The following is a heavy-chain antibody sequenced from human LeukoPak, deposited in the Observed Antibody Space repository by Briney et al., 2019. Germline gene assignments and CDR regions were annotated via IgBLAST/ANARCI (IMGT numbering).Heavy chain of an antibody. D-gene: IGHD3-3*01. CDR2: ISGSGGST. Sequence: GGSLRLSXAASGFTFSTYAMSWVRQAPGQGLEWVSAISGSGGSTYYADSVKGRFTISRDNSKNTLYLQMNSLRAEDTAVYYCAKGRTIFGVVTHLFDYWGQGTLVTVSS. CDR3: AKGRTIFGVVTHLFDY. J-gene: IGHJ4*02. V-gene: IGHV3-23*01. CDR1: GFTFSTYA.